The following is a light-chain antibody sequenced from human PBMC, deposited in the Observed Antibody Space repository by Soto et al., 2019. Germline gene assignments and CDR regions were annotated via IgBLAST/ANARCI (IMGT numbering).Light chain of an antibody. V-gene: IGKV1-5*03. CDR3: LQHNNYPWT. CDR2: KAS. Sequence: DIQMTQSPSTLPASVGDRVTITCRANQSISTWLAWYQQKPGKAPNLLIYKASRLETGVPSRFSGSGSGTEFTLTISSLQPEDFATYYCLQHNNYPWTFGQGTKVEIK. J-gene: IGKJ1*01. CDR1: QSISTW.